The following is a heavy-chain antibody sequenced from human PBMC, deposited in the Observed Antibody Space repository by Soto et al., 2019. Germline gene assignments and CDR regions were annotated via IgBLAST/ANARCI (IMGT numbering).Heavy chain of an antibody. CDR1: GGSISSYY. D-gene: IGHD6-13*01. V-gene: IGHV4-59*01. Sequence: SETLSPTCTVSGGSISSYYWSWIRQPPGKGLEWIGYIYYSGRTNYNPSLKSRVTISVDTSKNQFSLKLSTVTAADTAVYYCARASYSSSHNWFDPWGQGTLVTVSS. J-gene: IGHJ5*02. CDR3: ARASYSSSHNWFDP. CDR2: IYYSGRT.